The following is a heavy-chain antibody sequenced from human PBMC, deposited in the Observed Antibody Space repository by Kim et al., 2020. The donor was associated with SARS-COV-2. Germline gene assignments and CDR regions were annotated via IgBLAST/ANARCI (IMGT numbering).Heavy chain of an antibody. CDR1: NDSISGFF. CDR2: VYGSDKT. Sequence: SETLSLTCTVSNDSISGFFWTWVRQSPGKGLEWIGRVYGSDKTTYNPSLKSRLTLSADKSTNQLSLKLTSVTAADTAIYYCAKPVSAGVLMSWGRGVPVTVSS. V-gene: IGHV4-4*07. J-gene: IGHJ5*02. CDR3: AKPVSAGVLMS. D-gene: IGHD3-3*01.